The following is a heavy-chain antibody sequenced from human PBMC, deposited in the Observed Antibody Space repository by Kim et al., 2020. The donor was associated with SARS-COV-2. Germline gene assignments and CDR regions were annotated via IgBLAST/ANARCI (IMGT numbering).Heavy chain of an antibody. J-gene: IGHJ4*02. V-gene: IGHV3-33*01. CDR3: ASGGHSSGYDY. CDR1: GFTFSNYG. D-gene: IGHD3-22*01. CDR2: IWYDGSDK. Sequence: GGSLRLSCAASGFTFSNYGMHWVRQAPGKGLEWVAVIWYDGSDKYYADSVKGRFTISRDNSKNTLYLQMNSLRAEDTAVYYCASGGHSSGYDYWGQGTLVTGSS.